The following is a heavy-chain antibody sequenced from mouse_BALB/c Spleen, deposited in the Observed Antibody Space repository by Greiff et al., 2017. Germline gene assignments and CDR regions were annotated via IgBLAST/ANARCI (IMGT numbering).Heavy chain of an antibody. Sequence: VQLKESGPGLVAPSQSLSITCTVSGFSLSRYSVHWVRQPPGKGLEWLGMIWGGGSTDYNSALKSRLSISKDNSKSQVFLKMNSLQTDDTAMYYCASHILITGDAMDYWGQGTSVTVSS. CDR2: IWGGGST. CDR1: GFSLSRYS. CDR3: ASHILITGDAMDY. J-gene: IGHJ4*01. V-gene: IGHV2-6-4*01.